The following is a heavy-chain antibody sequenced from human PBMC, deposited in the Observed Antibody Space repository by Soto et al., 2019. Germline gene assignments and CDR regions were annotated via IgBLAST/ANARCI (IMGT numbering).Heavy chain of an antibody. Sequence: GSLRLSCAASGFTFSSYSVNWVRQAPGKGLEWVSSISSSSSYIYYADSVKGRFTISRDNAKNSLYLQMNSLRAEDTAVYYCARGGAARPSYWGQGTLVTVSS. CDR2: ISSSSSYI. J-gene: IGHJ4*02. CDR1: GFTFSSYS. D-gene: IGHD6-6*01. CDR3: ARGGAARPSY. V-gene: IGHV3-21*01.